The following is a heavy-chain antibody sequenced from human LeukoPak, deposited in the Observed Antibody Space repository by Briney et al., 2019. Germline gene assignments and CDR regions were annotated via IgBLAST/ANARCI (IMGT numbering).Heavy chain of an antibody. Sequence: GGSLRLSCAASGFTFSNAWMSWVRQAPGKGLEWVGRIKSKTDGGTTDYAAPVKGRFTISRDDSKNTLYLQMNSLKTEDTAVYYCTTEVPPDMWGCTNGVCCHDAFDIWGQGTMVTVSS. CDR3: TTEVPPDMWGCTNGVCCHDAFDI. D-gene: IGHD2-8*01. J-gene: IGHJ3*02. V-gene: IGHV3-15*01. CDR2: IKSKTDGGTT. CDR1: GFTFSNAW.